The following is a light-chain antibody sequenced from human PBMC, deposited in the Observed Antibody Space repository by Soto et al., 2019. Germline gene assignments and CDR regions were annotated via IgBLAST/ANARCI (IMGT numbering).Light chain of an antibody. CDR2: SNN. V-gene: IGLV1-44*01. CDR1: SSNIGSNT. CDR3: AAWDDSLNGFV. Sequence: QSVLTQPPSASATPGQRVTISCSGGSSNIGSNTVNWYQQLPGTAPKLLIYSNNQWPSGVPDRFSGSKSGTSASLAISGLQSEDEADYYCAAWDDSLNGFVFGTGTKVTVL. J-gene: IGLJ1*01.